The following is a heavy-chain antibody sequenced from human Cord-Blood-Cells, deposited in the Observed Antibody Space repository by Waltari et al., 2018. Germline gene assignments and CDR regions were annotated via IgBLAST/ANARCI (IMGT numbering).Heavy chain of an antibody. CDR1: GFTFSRYW. J-gene: IGHJ4*02. Sequence: EVQLVESGGGLVQPGGSLRLSCAASGFTFSRYWMRWARQAPGKGLEWVANIKQDGSEKYYVDSVKGRFTISRDNAKNSLYLQMNSLRAEDTAVYYCARDSSGWYYFDYWGQGTLVTVSS. D-gene: IGHD6-19*01. V-gene: IGHV3-7*01. CDR3: ARDSSGWYYFDY. CDR2: IKQDGSEK.